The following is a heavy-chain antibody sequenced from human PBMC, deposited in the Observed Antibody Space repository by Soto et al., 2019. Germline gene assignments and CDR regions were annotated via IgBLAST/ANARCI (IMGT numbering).Heavy chain of an antibody. CDR2: IYYSGST. J-gene: IGHJ4*02. CDR3: ARPNAYYDSSGFYEYYFDY. D-gene: IGHD3-22*01. V-gene: IGHV4-39*01. CDR1: GGSISSSNYY. Sequence: PEEPRSLNCXVSGGSISSSNYYWGWIRQPPGKGLEWIGSIYYSGSTYYNPSLKSRATISVDTSKNQFSLKLSSVTAADTAVYYCARPNAYYDSSGFYEYYFDYWGQGTLVTVSS.